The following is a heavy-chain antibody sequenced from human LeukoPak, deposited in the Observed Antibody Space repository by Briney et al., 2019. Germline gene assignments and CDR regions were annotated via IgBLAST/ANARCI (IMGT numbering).Heavy chain of an antibody. D-gene: IGHD6-13*01. Sequence: PGGSLRLSCAASGFSFNSYAMSWVRQAPGKGLEWVSAIRDSGTTTYYADSVKGRFTISRDNSKNTLYLQMNSLRAEDTAVYYCAKGSVNVAAAANWFDPWGQGTLVTVSS. V-gene: IGHV3-23*01. CDR2: IRDSGTTT. CDR1: GFSFNSYA. CDR3: AKGSVNVAAAANWFDP. J-gene: IGHJ5*02.